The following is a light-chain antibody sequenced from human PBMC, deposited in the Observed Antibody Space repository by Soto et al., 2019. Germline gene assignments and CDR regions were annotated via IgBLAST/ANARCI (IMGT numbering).Light chain of an antibody. Sequence: DIQMTQSPSTLSASVGDRVTITCRASQSISSWLAWYQQKPWKAPKLLIYDASSLESGVPSRFSGSGSGTEFTLTISSLQPDDFATYYCQQYNSYLTFGPGTKVDIK. J-gene: IGKJ3*01. CDR3: QQYNSYLT. CDR1: QSISSW. V-gene: IGKV1-5*01. CDR2: DAS.